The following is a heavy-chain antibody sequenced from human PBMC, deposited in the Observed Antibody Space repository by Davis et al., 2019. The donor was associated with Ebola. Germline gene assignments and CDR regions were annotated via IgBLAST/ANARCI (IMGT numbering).Heavy chain of an antibody. Sequence: AASVKVSCKASGYTFTGYYMHWVRQAPGQGLEWMGWINPNSGGTNYAQKFQGRVTMTRDTSTSTVYMELSSLRSEDTAVYYCARAEYSYGYFPGYYYGMDVWGQGTTVTVSS. CDR3: ARAEYSYGYFPGYYYGMDV. J-gene: IGHJ6*02. CDR2: INPNSGGT. V-gene: IGHV1-2*02. D-gene: IGHD5-18*01. CDR1: GYTFTGYY.